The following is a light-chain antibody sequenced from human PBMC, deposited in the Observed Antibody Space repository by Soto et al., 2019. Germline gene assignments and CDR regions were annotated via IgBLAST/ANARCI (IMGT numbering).Light chain of an antibody. J-gene: IGKJ1*01. CDR1: QSVSSD. V-gene: IGKV3-15*01. CDR2: GAS. Sequence: VVTQSPATLSVFPGETATLSCRASQSVSSDLAWYQQRPGQAPRLLIYGASTRATGIPARFRGSGSGTDFSLTLSSLQSEDFATYYCQQYNTWHPKMAFGRGTKVEIK. CDR3: QQYNTWHPKMA.